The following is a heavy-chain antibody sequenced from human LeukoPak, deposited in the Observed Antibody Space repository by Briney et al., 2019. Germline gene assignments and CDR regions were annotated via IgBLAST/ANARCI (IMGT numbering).Heavy chain of an antibody. CDR2: IIPIFGTA. V-gene: IGHV1-69*06. J-gene: IGHJ3*02. Sequence: GASVKVSCKASGGTFSSYAISWVRQAPGQGLEWMGGIIPIFGTANYAQKFQGRVTITADKSTSTAYMELSRLRSDDTAVYYCASYKGSGYSDAFDIWGQGTMVTVSS. CDR1: GGTFSSYA. D-gene: IGHD5-12*01. CDR3: ASYKGSGYSDAFDI.